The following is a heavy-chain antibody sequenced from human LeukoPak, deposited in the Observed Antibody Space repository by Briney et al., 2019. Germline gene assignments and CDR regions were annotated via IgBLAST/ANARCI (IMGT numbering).Heavy chain of an antibody. D-gene: IGHD3-10*01. CDR1: GGSFTIYS. J-gene: IGHJ4*02. V-gene: IGHV4-34*01. CDR3: ARHRRDYYGSGRMYYFDY. CDR2: INHSGST. Sequence: SETLSLTCAVYGGSFTIYSWTWIRQSPGKGLEWIGEINHSGSTNYNPSLKSRVTISVDTSKNQFSLKLSSATAADTAVYYCARHRRDYYGSGRMYYFDYWGQGTLVTVSS.